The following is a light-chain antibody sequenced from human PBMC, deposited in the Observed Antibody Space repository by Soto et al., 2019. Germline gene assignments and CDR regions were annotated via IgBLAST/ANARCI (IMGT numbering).Light chain of an antibody. Sequence: EIVMTQSPATLSVSPGERATLSCRASQSISSNLAWYQQKPGQAPRLLMYGASTRATGVPARFSGSGSGTEFTLTISSLQSEDFAVYYCQQYHIWYTFGQGTELEIK. J-gene: IGKJ2*01. CDR2: GAS. V-gene: IGKV3-15*01. CDR1: QSISSN. CDR3: QQYHIWYT.